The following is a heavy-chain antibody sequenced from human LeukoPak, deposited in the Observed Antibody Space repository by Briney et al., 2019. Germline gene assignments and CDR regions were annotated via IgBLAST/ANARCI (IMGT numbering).Heavy chain of an antibody. V-gene: IGHV3-11*06. D-gene: IGHD6-13*01. CDR1: GFTFSDYF. CDR3: GREHTRYGSSWYSWDV. J-gene: IGHJ6*04. CDR2: ISSSSSYT. Sequence: PGGSLRLSCAASGFTFSDYFMGWILQAPGKGLEWVSYISSSSSYTNYADSVKGRFTISRDNAKNSLYLQMNSLRAEDTVVFYCGREHTRYGSSWYSWDVWGEGTTVTVSS.